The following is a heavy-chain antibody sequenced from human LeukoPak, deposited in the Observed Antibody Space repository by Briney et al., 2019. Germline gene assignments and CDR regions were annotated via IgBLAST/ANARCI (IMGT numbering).Heavy chain of an antibody. CDR1: GFTFSSYA. D-gene: IGHD3-16*02. CDR3: ARVFGGVIVSPFDY. J-gene: IGHJ4*02. V-gene: IGHV3-30-3*01. Sequence: PGGSLRLSCAASGFTFSSYAMHWVRQAPGKGLEWVAVISYDGSNKYYADSVKGRFTISRDNSKNTLYLQMNSLRAEDTAVYYCARVFGGVIVSPFDYWGQGTLVTVSS. CDR2: ISYDGSNK.